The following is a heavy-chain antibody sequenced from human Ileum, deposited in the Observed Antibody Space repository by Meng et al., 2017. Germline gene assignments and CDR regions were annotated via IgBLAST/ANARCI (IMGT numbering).Heavy chain of an antibody. CDR3: AHRGVGPFDN. D-gene: IGHD1-26*01. J-gene: IGHJ4*02. CDR2: IYWDEEI. Sequence: QITLKESGPPLMKPTQTLTLTCIFSGLALIASLVGVGWIRQPPGKALEWLAVIYWDEEIQYRPYLKSRLTITKDTSKNQVILTMTNMDPVDTGTYYCAHRGVGPFDNWGQGTLVTVSS. V-gene: IGHV2-5*02. CDR1: GLALIASLVG.